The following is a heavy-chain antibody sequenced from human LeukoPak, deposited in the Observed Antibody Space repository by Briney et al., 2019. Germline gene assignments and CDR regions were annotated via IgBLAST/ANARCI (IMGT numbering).Heavy chain of an antibody. D-gene: IGHD6-19*01. J-gene: IGHJ4*02. CDR1: GGSISSSSYY. CDR2: IYYSGST. V-gene: IGHV4-39*01. CDR3: ARHAYSSGCLDY. Sequence: SETLSLTCTASGGSISSSSYYWGWIRQPPGKGLEWIGSIYYSGSTYYNPSLKSRVTISVDTSKNQFSLKLSSVTAADTAVYYCARHAYSSGCLDYWGQGTLVTVSS.